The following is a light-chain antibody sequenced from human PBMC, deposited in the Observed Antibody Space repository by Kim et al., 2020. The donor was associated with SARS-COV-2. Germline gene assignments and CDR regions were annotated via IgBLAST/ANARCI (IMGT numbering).Light chain of an antibody. V-gene: IGLV4-69*01. CDR2: VNSDGSH. J-gene: IGLJ3*02. CDR1: SGHSSYA. CDR3: QTWGTGIRV. Sequence: ASFKLTCTLNSGHSSYAIAWHQQQPEKGPRYLMKVNSDGSHSKGDGIPDRFSGSSSGAERYLTISSLQSEDEADYYCQTWGTGIRVFGGGTKVTVL.